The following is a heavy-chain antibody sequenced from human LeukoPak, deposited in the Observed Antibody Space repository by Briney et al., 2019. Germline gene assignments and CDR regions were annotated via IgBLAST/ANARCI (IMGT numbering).Heavy chain of an antibody. V-gene: IGHV3-49*03. J-gene: IGHJ4*02. CDR1: GFTFRDYT. CDR2: IRKKADGGTP. D-gene: IGHD1-26*01. CDR3: TTDPPTRY. Sequence: PGRSLRLSCTGSGFTFRDYTMTWLRQAPGKGLEWVSFIRKKADGGTPEYAASVKGRFTISRDDSKSIAYLQMNSLKTDDTAVYYCTTDPPTRYWGQGTLVSVSS.